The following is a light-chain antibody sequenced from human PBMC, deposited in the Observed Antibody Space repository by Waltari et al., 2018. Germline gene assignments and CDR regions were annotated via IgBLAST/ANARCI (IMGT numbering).Light chain of an antibody. CDR3: QHLNSYPLN. CDR2: VAS. CDR1: QDIHSY. V-gene: IGKV1-9*01. Sequence: DIYLTQSPSFLSASVGDRVTITCRASQDIHSYLARCQLRPGQAPRLIIYVASTLQSGVPSRFSGSGTGTDFTLTISGLQPEDFATYYCQHLNSYPLNFGGGTKVEIK. J-gene: IGKJ4*01.